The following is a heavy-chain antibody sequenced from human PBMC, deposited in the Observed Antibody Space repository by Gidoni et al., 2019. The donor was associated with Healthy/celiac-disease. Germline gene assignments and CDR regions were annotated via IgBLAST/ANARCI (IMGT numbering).Heavy chain of an antibody. J-gene: IGHJ6*02. CDR1: GFTFSNAW. V-gene: IGHV3-15*01. CDR3: TTDLGDTGSYGPDAYYYYGMDV. D-gene: IGHD5-18*01. CDR2: IKSKTDGGTT. Sequence: EVQLVESGGGLVKPGGSLRLSGAASGFTFSNAWMRWVRQAPGKGLEWVGRIKSKTDGGTTDYAAPVKGRFTISRDDSKNTLYLQMNSLKTEDTAVYYCTTDLGDTGSYGPDAYYYYGMDVWGQGTTVTVSS.